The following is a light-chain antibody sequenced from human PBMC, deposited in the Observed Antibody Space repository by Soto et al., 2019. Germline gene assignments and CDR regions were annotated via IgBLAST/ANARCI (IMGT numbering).Light chain of an antibody. CDR1: HSVNTF. V-gene: IGKV3-11*01. Sequence: EIVLTQSPATLSLSPGERASLSCRASHSVNTFLAWYQQKPGQAPRLIMDDASKRATGIPARFSGSGSGTDFTLTISSLEPEDFALYYCQQYGHSPRTFGQGTKVEVK. J-gene: IGKJ1*01. CDR2: DAS. CDR3: QQYGHSPRT.